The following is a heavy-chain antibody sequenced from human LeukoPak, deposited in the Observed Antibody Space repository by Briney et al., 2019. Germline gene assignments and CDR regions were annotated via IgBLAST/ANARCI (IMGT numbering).Heavy chain of an antibody. V-gene: IGHV1-2*02. CDR3: ARDLWFGENDAFDI. D-gene: IGHD3-10*01. CDR2: INPNSGGT. Sequence: ASVKVSCKASGYTFTGYYMHWVRQAPGQGLEWMGWINPNSGGTNYAQKFQGRVTMTRDTSISTAYMELSRLRSDDTAVYYCARDLWFGENDAFDIWGQGTMVTVSS. J-gene: IGHJ3*02. CDR1: GYTFTGYY.